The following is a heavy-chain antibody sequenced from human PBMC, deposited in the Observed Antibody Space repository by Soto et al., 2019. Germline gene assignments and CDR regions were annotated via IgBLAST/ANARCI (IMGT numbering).Heavy chain of an antibody. J-gene: IGHJ6*02. Sequence: SETLSLTCTVSGDSISSGGSYWTWIRQHPGKGLEWIGYTYYIGSPYYNPSLQSRVTISVGTSKNQVSLELSSVTAADTAVYYCARAGGTVAAINFYGLDVWGQGTTVTVSS. D-gene: IGHD1-26*01. CDR1: GDSISSGGSY. CDR3: ARAGGTVAAINFYGLDV. V-gene: IGHV4-31*03. CDR2: TYYIGSP.